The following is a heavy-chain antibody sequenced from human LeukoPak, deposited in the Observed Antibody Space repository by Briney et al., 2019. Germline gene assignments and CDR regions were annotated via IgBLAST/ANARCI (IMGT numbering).Heavy chain of an antibody. V-gene: IGHV1-2*02. D-gene: IGHD6-6*01. CDR3: ATSIAARVYYYYYYYMDV. J-gene: IGHJ6*03. CDR1: GYTFTGYY. Sequence: GASVKVSCKASGYTFTGYYMHWVRQAPGQGLEWMGWINPNSGGTNYAQKFQGRVTMTRDTSISTAYMELSRLRSDDTAVYYCATSIAARVYYYYYYYMDVWGKGTTVTVSS. CDR2: INPNSGGT.